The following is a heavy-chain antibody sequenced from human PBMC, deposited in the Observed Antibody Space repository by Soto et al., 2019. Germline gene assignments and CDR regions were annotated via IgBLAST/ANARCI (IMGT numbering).Heavy chain of an antibody. CDR3: GRLEGLATISYYFDY. D-gene: IGHD3-9*01. CDR1: GGSISSNNYY. J-gene: IGHJ4*02. V-gene: IGHV4-39*01. CDR2: MSYSRST. Sequence: SETLSLTCFVSGGSISSNNYYWGWIRQPPGKGLEWIGSMSYSRSTYYNPSLKSRVTISVDTSKNQFSLKLTSVTAADTAVYYCGRLEGLATISYYFDYWGQGALVTVSS.